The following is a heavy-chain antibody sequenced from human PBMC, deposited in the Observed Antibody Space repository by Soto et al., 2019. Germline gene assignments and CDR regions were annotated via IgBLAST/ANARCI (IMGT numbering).Heavy chain of an antibody. CDR3: AHSRDIVLEFDY. CDR1: GFSLSTSGVG. V-gene: IGHV2-5*02. Sequence: QITLKESGPTLVKPTQTLTLTCTFSGFSLSTSGVGVGWIRQPPGKALEWLALIYWDDDKRYSPSLKSRLTITKHTAKHQVVLTMTTTDPVDTATYYCAHSRDIVLEFDYWGQGTLVTVSS. D-gene: IGHD2-8*02. CDR2: IYWDDDK. J-gene: IGHJ4*02.